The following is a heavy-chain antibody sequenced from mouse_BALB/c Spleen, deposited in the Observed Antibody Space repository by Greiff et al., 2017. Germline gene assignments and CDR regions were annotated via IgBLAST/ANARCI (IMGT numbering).Heavy chain of an antibody. V-gene: IGHV14-3*02. CDR2: IDPANGTT. D-gene: IGHD1-1*01. CDR3: ARRGLYGSSHWYFDV. J-gene: IGHJ1*01. CDR1: GFNIKDTY. Sequence: VQLQQSGAELVKPGASVKLSCTASGFNIKDTYMHWVKQRPEQGLEWIGRIDPANGTTKYDPKFQGKATITADTSSNTAYLQLSSLTSEDTAVYYGARRGLYGSSHWYFDVWGAGTTVTVSS.